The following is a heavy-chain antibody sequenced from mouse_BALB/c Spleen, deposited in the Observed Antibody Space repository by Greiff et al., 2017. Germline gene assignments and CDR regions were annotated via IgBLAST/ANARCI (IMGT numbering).Heavy chain of an antibody. Sequence: EVQLQQSGAELVRSGASVKLSCTASGFNIKDYYMHWVTQRPEQGLEWIGWIDPENGDTEYAPKFQGKATMTADTSSNTAYLQLSSLTSEDTAVYYCNARGGFDYGSRTFDYWGQGTTLTVSS. CDR1: GFNIKDYY. V-gene: IGHV14-4*02. CDR2: IDPENGDT. CDR3: NARGGFDYGSRTFDY. D-gene: IGHD1-1*01. J-gene: IGHJ2*01.